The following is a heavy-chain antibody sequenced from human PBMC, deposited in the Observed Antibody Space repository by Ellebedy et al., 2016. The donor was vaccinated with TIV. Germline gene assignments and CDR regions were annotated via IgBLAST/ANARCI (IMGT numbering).Heavy chain of an antibody. D-gene: IGHD2-21*01. CDR3: ARLVSGFYYAMDV. Sequence: MPSETLSLTCTVSGDSIDYSPYSWGWIRQSPGQGLEWIGASKYSGSTQYNPSLKSRVTIPVDPSKSHFSLRLSSVTAADTAVYFCARLVSGFYYAMDVWGQGTAVTVSS. J-gene: IGHJ6*02. CDR1: GDSIDYSPYS. CDR2: SKYSGST. V-gene: IGHV4-39*02.